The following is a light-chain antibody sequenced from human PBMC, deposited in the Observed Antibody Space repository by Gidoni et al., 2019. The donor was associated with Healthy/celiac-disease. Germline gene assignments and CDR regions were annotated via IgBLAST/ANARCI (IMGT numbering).Light chain of an antibody. CDR3: QQYNSYSPWT. CDR2: DAS. J-gene: IGKJ1*01. CDR1: QSISSW. Sequence: DIQMTQSPSTLSASVGDRVTSTCRASQSISSWLAWYQQKPGKAPKLLIYDASSLESGVPSRFSGSGSGTEFTLTISSLQPDDFATYYCQQYNSYSPWTFXQXAKVETK. V-gene: IGKV1-5*01.